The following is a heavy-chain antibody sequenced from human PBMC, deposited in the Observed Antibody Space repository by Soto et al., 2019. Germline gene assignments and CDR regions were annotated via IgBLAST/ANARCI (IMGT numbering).Heavy chain of an antibody. V-gene: IGHV3-23*01. CDR3: XXXXXXGVNFDY. J-gene: IGHJ4*02. CDR1: GFTFSSYA. CDR2: ISGSGGST. Sequence: EVQLLESGGGLVQPGGSLRLSCAASGFTFSSYAMSWVRQAPGXXLEWVSAISGSGGSTYYADSVKGRFTISRDNXXXXXXXXXXXXXXXXXXXXXXXXXXXXGVNFDYWGQGTLVTVSS.